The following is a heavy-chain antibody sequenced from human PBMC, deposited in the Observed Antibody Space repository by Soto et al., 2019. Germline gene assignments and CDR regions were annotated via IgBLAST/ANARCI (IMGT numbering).Heavy chain of an antibody. Sequence: SDTLSLTCTVSGGSISSYYWIWIRQPPGKGLEWIGYINYSGSTNYNPSLKSRVTISVDTSKNQFSLKMSSVTAADTAVYYCARVYSSSWNVWFDPWGQGTLVTVSS. CDR3: ARVYSSSWNVWFDP. D-gene: IGHD6-13*01. J-gene: IGHJ5*02. V-gene: IGHV4-59*01. CDR2: INYSGST. CDR1: GGSISSYY.